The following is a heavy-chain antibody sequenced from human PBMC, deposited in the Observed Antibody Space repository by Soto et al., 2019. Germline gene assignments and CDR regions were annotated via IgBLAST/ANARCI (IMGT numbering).Heavy chain of an antibody. CDR2: IGWNSGNI. CDR1: GFTFEDYA. V-gene: IGHV3-9*01. Sequence: QSGGSLRLSCAASGFTFEDYAMHWVRQAPGKGLEWVSGIGWNSGNIDYADSVKGRFTISRDNTKNSLYLQMNSLRAEDTALYYCLKDAVHERYSYGGTFDYWGQGILVTVSS. CDR3: LKDAVHERYSYGGTFDY. J-gene: IGHJ4*02. D-gene: IGHD5-18*01.